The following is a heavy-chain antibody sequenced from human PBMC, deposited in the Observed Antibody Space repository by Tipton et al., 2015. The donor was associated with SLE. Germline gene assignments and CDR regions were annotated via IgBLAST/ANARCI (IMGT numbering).Heavy chain of an antibody. D-gene: IGHD6-13*01. CDR1: GGSISSSSYY. CDR2: IYYSGST. CDR3: ASSNGYSSSWYGPYNWFDP. J-gene: IGHJ5*02. V-gene: IGHV4-39*07. Sequence: TLSLTCTVSGGSISSSSYYWGWIRQPPGKGLEWIGCIYYSGSTYYNPSLKSRVTISVDTSKNQFSLKLSSVTAADTAVYYCASSNGYSSSWYGPYNWFDPWGQGTLVTVSS.